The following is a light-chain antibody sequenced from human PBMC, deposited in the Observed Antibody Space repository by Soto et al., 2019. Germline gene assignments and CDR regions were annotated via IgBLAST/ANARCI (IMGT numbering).Light chain of an antibody. CDR2: EAS. V-gene: IGLV2-23*01. J-gene: IGLJ2*01. CDR3: CSYAGSNTVI. Sequence: QSVLTQPASVSGSPGQSITISCTGTSSDIGSYNLVSWYQHHPGKAPKLIIYEASKRPPGVSNRFSASTSGNTASLTISGLQTEDESDYYCCSYAGSNTVIVGGGTKLTVL. CDR1: SSDIGSYNL.